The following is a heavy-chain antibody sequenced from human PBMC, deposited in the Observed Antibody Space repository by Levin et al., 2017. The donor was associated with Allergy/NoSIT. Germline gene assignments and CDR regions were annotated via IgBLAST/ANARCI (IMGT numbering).Heavy chain of an antibody. J-gene: IGHJ5*02. CDR2: ISAYNGNT. CDR3: AREGNGNWNDSPGFFDP. CDR1: GYTFTSYG. Sequence: GASVKVSCKASGYTFTSYGISWVRQAPGQGLEWMGWISAYNGNTNYAQKLQGRVTMTTDTSTSTAYMELRSLRSDDTAVYYCAREGNGNWNDSPGFFDPWGQGTLVTVSS. V-gene: IGHV1-18*01. D-gene: IGHD1-1*01.